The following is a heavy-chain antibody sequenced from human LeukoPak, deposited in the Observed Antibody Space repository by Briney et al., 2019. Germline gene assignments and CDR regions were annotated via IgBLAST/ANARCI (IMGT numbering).Heavy chain of an antibody. CDR2: VSESSVTP. J-gene: IGHJ6*02. Sequence: ASVTVSCKASGYTFSSSGISWVRQAPGQGLEWMGWVSESSVTPNNAEKFQGRVTMTTDTSSSTAYMELRSLRSGDTAVYYCARGRVAGYYGMDVWGLGTTVTVS. CDR1: GYTFSSSG. CDR3: ARGRVAGYYGMDV. V-gene: IGHV1-18*01.